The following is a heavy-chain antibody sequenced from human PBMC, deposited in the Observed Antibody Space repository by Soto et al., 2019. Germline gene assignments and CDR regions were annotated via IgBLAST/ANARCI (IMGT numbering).Heavy chain of an antibody. CDR1: GGSVTSYY. CDR2: IYYSGNT. CDR3: ARGFCGTNSCHNWFAT. Sequence: SETLSLTCTVSGGSVTSYYWSWIRQPPGKGLEWIGYIYYSGNTNYNPSLKSRVTISVDTSKNQFSLKLSSVTAADTAVYYCARGFCGTNSCHNWFATWGQGTLVTVSS. J-gene: IGHJ5*02. V-gene: IGHV4-59*02. D-gene: IGHD2-2*01.